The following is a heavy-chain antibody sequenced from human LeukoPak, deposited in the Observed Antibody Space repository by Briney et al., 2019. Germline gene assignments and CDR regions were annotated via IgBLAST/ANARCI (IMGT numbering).Heavy chain of an antibody. CDR2: INWNSGSI. CDR3: AKDISGDDVVFGDLYYYYDY. V-gene: IGHV3-9*01. Sequence: PGGSLRLSCAASGFTFDDYAMHWVRQAPGKGLEWVSGINWNSGSIGYADSVKGRFTISRDNAKNSLYLQMNSLRAEDTALYYCAKDISGDDVVFGDLYYYYDYWGHGTLVTFSS. D-gene: IGHD3-10*02. J-gene: IGHJ4*01. CDR1: GFTFDDYA.